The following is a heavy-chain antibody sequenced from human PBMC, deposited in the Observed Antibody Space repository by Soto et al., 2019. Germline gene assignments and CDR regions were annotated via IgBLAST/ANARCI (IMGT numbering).Heavy chain of an antibody. CDR3: ARLSGYDSHTHKFDAFDI. CDR1: GFSLSTSGVG. CDR2: IYWNDDK. D-gene: IGHD5-12*01. V-gene: IGHV2-5*01. Sequence: QITLKESGPTLVKPTQTLTLTCTFSGFSLSTSGVGVGWIRQPPGKALEWLALIYWNDDKRYSPSLKSRLTIAKDTSKNQVVLTRANMDPVDTATYYCARLSGYDSHTHKFDAFDIWGQGTMVTVSS. J-gene: IGHJ3*02.